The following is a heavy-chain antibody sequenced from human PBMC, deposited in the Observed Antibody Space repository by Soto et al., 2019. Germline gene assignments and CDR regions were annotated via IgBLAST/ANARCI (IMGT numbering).Heavy chain of an antibody. CDR3: AKDPHDYGDYDAFDI. V-gene: IGHV3-23*01. CDR2: ISGSGGST. J-gene: IGHJ3*02. Sequence: GGSLRLSCTASGFTFSSYAMSWVRQAPGKGLEWVSAISGSGGSTYYADSVKGRFTISRDNSKNTLYLQMNSLRAEDTAVYYCAKDPHDYGDYDAFDIWGQGTMVTVSS. D-gene: IGHD4-17*01. CDR1: GFTFSSYA.